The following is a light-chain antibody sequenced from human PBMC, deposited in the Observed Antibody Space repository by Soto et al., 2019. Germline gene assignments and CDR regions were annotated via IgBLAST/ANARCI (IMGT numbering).Light chain of an antibody. J-gene: IGKJ4*01. CDR2: KAS. Sequence: DIQMTQSPSTLSASVGDRVTITCRASQSISSWLAWYQQKPGKAPNLLIYKASSIDTGVASRFSGSGSGTEFTLTISSLQPDDFATYYCQQYNSYPLTFGGGTKVEIK. CDR1: QSISSW. V-gene: IGKV1-5*03. CDR3: QQYNSYPLT.